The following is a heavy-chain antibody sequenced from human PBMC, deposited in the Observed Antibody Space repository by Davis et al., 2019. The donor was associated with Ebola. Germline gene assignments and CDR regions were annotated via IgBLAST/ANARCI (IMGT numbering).Heavy chain of an antibody. CDR3: ARVGYTSGWGV. CDR1: GFTFSSYW. CDR2: INPDGSFT. J-gene: IGHJ6*04. V-gene: IGHV3-74*01. Sequence: PGGSLRLSCAASGFTFSSYWMHWVRQAPGKGLVWVSRINPDGSFTDYADSVKGRFSISRDSTSNTLYLQMNGLRAEDTAVYYCARVGYTSGWGVWGKGTTVTVSS. D-gene: IGHD6-19*01.